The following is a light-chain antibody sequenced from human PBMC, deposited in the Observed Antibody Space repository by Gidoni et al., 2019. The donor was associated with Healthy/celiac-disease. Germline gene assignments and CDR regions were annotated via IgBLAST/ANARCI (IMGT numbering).Light chain of an antibody. CDR1: QSISSY. V-gene: IGKV1-39*01. CDR3: QQSYSTPRT. J-gene: IGKJ1*01. Sequence: DIQMTQSPSALSASVGDRVTITCRASQSISSYLYWYQQKPGKAPKLLIYAASSLQSGVPSRFSGSGSGTDFTLTISSLQPEDFATYYCQQSYSTPRTFGQXTKVEIK. CDR2: AAS.